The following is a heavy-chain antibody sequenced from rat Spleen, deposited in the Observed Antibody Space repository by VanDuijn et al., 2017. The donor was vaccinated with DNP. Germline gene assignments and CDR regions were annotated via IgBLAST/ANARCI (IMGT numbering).Heavy chain of an antibody. J-gene: IGHJ2*01. CDR2: IIYDGSST. V-gene: IGHV5-17*01. CDR3: ARHSSYIGGYFDY. Sequence: EVQLVESGGGLVQPGRSLKLSCAASGFTFSDYAMAWVRQAPKKGLEWVATIIYDGSSTYYRDSVKGRFTISRDNAKSTLYLQMDSLRSEDTATYYCARHSSYIGGYFDYWGQGVMVTVSS. D-gene: IGHD1-2*01. CDR1: GFTFSDYA.